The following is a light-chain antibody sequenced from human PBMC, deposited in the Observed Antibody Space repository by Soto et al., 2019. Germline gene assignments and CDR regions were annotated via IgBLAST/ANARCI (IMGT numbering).Light chain of an antibody. CDR3: QQYKTYPLT. V-gene: IGKV1-5*03. J-gene: IGKJ5*01. CDR2: QAS. CDR1: QSFGNF. Sequence: DIPMTQSPSTLSASEGDRVTITCRASQSFGNFLAWYQQKPGRAPTLLIYQASTLETGVPSRFSGSGSGTEFTLTISSLHPDDFATYYCQQYKTYPLTFGQGTRLEIK.